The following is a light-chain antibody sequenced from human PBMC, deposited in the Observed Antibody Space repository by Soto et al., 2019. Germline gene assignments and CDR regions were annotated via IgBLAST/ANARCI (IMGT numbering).Light chain of an antibody. CDR2: GDT. CDR1: SSNIGAGYD. Sequence: QSVLTQPPSVSGAPGQRVTISCTGSSSNIGAGYDVHWYQHLPETAPKLLIYGDTNRPSGVPDRISGSKSGTSASLAITGLRTEDEADYYCQSYDTSLNVWVFCGGTKLTVL. V-gene: IGLV1-40*01. J-gene: IGLJ3*02. CDR3: QSYDTSLNVWV.